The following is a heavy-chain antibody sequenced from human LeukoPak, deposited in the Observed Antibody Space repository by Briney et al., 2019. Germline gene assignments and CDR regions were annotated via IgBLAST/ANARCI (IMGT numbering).Heavy chain of an antibody. V-gene: IGHV4-59*08. CDR3: ARGTGDTLGITGTTISFDY. J-gene: IGHJ4*02. CDR2: IQGSEKN. Sequence: SETLSLTCSVSGASISNYYWTWIRQSPGKGLEWIGHIQGSEKNRYNPSFKSRVTISVDTAKKEVSLKLTSVTAADTAVYYCARGTGDTLGITGTTISFDYWGQGTLVTVSS. CDR1: GASISNYY. D-gene: IGHD1-7*01.